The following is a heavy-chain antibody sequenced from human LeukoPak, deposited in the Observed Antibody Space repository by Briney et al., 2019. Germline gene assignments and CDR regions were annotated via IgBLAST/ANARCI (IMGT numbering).Heavy chain of an antibody. CDR3: ARSDSSGYYWFWDY. J-gene: IGHJ4*02. CDR1: GYTFTSYG. V-gene: IGHV1-18*01. D-gene: IGHD3-22*01. CDR2: ISAYNGNT. Sequence: ASVKVSCKASGYTFTSYGISWVRQAPRQGLEWMGWISAYNGNTNYAQKLQGRVTMTTDTSTSTAYMELRSLRSDDTAVYYCARSDSSGYYWFWDYWGQGTLVTVSS.